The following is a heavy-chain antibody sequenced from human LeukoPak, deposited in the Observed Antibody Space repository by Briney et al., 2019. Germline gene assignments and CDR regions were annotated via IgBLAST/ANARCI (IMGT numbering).Heavy chain of an antibody. Sequence: SETLSLTCAVYGGSFSGYYWSWIRQPPGKGLEWIGEINHSGSTNYDPSLKSRVTISVDKSKNQFSLKPSSVTAADTALYYCAGVGATKGVSYYGMDVWGQGITVTVSS. CDR2: INHSGST. V-gene: IGHV4-34*01. D-gene: IGHD1-26*01. CDR3: AGVGATKGVSYYGMDV. CDR1: GGSFSGYY. J-gene: IGHJ6*02.